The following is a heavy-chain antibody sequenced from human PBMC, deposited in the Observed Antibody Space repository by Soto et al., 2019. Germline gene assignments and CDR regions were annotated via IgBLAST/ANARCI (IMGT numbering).Heavy chain of an antibody. CDR2: INHSGST. J-gene: IGHJ6*02. D-gene: IGHD3-10*01. V-gene: IGHV4-34*01. CDR1: GGSFSGYY. CDR3: ARVGTYYYGSGSYSRGWTYYYGMDV. Sequence: ASETLSLTCAVYGGSFSGYYWSWIRQPPGKGLEWIGEINHSGSTNYNPSLKSRVTISVDTSKNQFSLKLSSVTAADTAVYYCARVGTYYYGSGSYSRGWTYYYGMDVWGQRTTVT.